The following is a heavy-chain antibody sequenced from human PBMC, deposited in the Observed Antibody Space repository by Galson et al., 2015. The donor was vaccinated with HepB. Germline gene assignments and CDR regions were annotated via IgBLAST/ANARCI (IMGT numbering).Heavy chain of an antibody. CDR3: ARGPSVGARPIFYYGMDV. D-gene: IGHD2-15*01. CDR2: TYNRSKWYN. V-gene: IGHV6-1*01. Sequence: CAISGDSVSSNNAAWNWIRQSPSRGLEWLGRTYNRSKWYNDFAVSVKTRITINPDTSKNQFSLQLNSVSPEDTAVYYCARGPSVGARPIFYYGMDVWGQGTTVTVSS. CDR1: GDSVSSNNAA. J-gene: IGHJ6*02.